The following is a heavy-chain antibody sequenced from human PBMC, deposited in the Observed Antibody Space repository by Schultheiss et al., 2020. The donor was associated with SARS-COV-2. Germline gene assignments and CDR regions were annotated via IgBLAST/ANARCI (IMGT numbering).Heavy chain of an antibody. V-gene: IGHV4-59*12. Sequence: SQTLSLTCTVSGGSISTYYWSWIRQPPGKGLEWIGYIYSSGSTNYNPSLKSRVTISVDTSKNQFSLRLSSVTAADTAVYYCARVGAGYCSSISCLPSLFDPWGQGTLVTVSS. CDR2: IYSSGST. J-gene: IGHJ5*02. CDR3: ARVGAGYCSSISCLPSLFDP. CDR1: GGSISTYY. D-gene: IGHD2-2*01.